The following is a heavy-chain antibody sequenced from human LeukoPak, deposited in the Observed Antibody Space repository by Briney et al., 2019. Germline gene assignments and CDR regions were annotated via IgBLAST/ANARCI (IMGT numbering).Heavy chain of an antibody. D-gene: IGHD1-14*01. Sequence: PGGSLRLSCAASGFTFDDYAMHWVRQAPGKGLEWVSGISWNSGSIGYADSVKGRFTISRDNAKNSLYLQMNSLRAEDTALYYCVRNLDYFDYWGQGTLVTVSS. V-gene: IGHV3-9*01. J-gene: IGHJ4*02. CDR2: ISWNSGSI. CDR1: GFTFDDYA. CDR3: VRNLDYFDY.